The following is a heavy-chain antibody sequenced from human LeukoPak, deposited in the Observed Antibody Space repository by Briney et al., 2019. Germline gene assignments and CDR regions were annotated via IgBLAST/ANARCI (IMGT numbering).Heavy chain of an antibody. CDR2: ISAYNDNT. CDR3: ARVGGGGETFSYYMYV. CDR1: GYTFTSYG. J-gene: IGHJ6*03. D-gene: IGHD3-16*01. V-gene: IGHV1-18*01. Sequence: ASVKVSCKASGYTFTSYGMSWVRQAPGQGLEWMGWISAYNDNTNYAQKLQGRVTMTTDTSTRTAYMELRSLRSDDTPVYYCARVGGGGETFSYYMYVWGKGNPDTVS.